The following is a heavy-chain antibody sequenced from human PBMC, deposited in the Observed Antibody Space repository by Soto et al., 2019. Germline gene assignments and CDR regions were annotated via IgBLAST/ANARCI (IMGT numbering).Heavy chain of an antibody. D-gene: IGHD4-17*01. J-gene: IGHJ4*02. CDR1: GDSMRRFY. Sequence: SETLSLTCTVYGDSMRRFYWSWIRQPPGKGLEWIGNIYYSGSTNYNPSRKSRVTMSVDMSRNQVSLKLSSVTAADTAVYYCTRVGGYYGDYPNFDYWGQGALVTVSS. CDR2: IYYSGST. CDR3: TRVGGYYGDYPNFDY. V-gene: IGHV4-59*01.